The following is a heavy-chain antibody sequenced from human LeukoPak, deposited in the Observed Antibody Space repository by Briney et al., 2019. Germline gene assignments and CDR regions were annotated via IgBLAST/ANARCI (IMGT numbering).Heavy chain of an antibody. CDR2: MNPNSGNT. V-gene: IGHV1-8*03. J-gene: IGHJ4*02. Sequence: ASVKVSCKASGYTFTSYGISWVRQATGQGLEWMGWMNPNSGNTGYAQKFQGRVTITRNTSISTAYMELSSLRSEDTAVYYCASGIAAAGQYQYYFDYWGQGTLVTVSS. CDR3: ASGIAAAGQYQYYFDY. D-gene: IGHD6-13*01. CDR1: GYTFTSYG.